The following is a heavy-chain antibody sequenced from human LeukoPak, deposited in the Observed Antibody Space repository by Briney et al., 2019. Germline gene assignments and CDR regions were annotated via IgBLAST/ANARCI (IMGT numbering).Heavy chain of an antibody. CDR2: ISSSSSYI. CDR1: GFTFSNAW. V-gene: IGHV3-21*01. D-gene: IGHD1-26*01. Sequence: PGGSLRLSCAASGFTFSNAWMSWVRQAPGKGLEWVSSISSSSSYIYYADSVKGRFTISRDNAKNSLYLQMNSLRAEDTAVYYCAREIGRGSYHHWGQGTLVTVSS. J-gene: IGHJ5*02. CDR3: AREIGRGSYHH.